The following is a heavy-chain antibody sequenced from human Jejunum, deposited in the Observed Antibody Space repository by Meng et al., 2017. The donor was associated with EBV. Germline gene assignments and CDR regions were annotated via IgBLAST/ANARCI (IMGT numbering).Heavy chain of an antibody. CDR2: IYWDENK. V-gene: IGHV2-5*02. Sequence: QITLKESGPTLVKPTETLTLTCTVSGFSLSTSGVGVGWIRQPPGKALEWLAHIYWDENKRYSTSLRSRLSIMKDTSKSQVVLTMTNMDPVDTATYYCARRYGDYVRYFDSWGQGILGNVSS. J-gene: IGHJ4*02. CDR3: ARRYGDYVRYFDS. CDR1: GFSLSTSGVG. D-gene: IGHD4-17*01.